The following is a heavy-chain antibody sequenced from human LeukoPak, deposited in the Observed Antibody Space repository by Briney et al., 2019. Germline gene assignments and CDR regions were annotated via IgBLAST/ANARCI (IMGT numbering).Heavy chain of an antibody. CDR1: GYAFTSYG. J-gene: IGHJ4*02. CDR2: ISAYNGNT. Sequence: ASVKVSCKASGYAFTSYGISWVRQAPGQGLEWMGWISAYNGNTNYAQKLQGRVTMTTDTSTSTAYMELRSLRSDDTAVYYCASVQQQLIPGDYYFDYWGQGTLVTVSS. D-gene: IGHD6-13*01. CDR3: ASVQQQLIPGDYYFDY. V-gene: IGHV1-18*01.